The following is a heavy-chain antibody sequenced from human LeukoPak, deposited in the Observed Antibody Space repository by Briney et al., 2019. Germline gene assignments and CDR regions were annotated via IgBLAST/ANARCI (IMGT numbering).Heavy chain of an antibody. V-gene: IGHV1-2*06. Sequence: ASVKVSCKASGYTLTVYYMYWVRQAPGQGLEWMGRINPNSGDTDYAQNFQGRVTMTRDTSISTAYMELTNLRSDHTAVYYCARGYCSGGPCYLVEDWFDPWGQGTLVTVSS. CDR2: INPNSGDT. CDR3: ARGYCSGGPCYLVEDWFDP. CDR1: GYTLTVYY. D-gene: IGHD2-15*01. J-gene: IGHJ5*02.